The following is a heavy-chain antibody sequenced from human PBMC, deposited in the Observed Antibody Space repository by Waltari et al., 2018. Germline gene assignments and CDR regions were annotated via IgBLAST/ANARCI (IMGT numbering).Heavy chain of an antibody. V-gene: IGHV4-38-2*01. CDR1: GYSISSGYY. J-gene: IGHJ4*02. CDR2: ISHSGST. D-gene: IGHD6-19*01. CDR3: ARGGSYSSGWFDY. Sequence: QVQLQESGPGLVKPSETLSLTCAVSGYSISSGYYWGWIRQPPGQGLEWIGSISHSGSTYYNPSLKSRVTISVDTSKNQFSLKLSSVTAADTAVYYCARGGSYSSGWFDYWGQGTLVTVSS.